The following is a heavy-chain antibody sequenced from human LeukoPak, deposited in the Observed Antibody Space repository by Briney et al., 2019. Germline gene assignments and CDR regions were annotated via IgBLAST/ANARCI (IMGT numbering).Heavy chain of an antibody. CDR2: IYYSGST. CDR1: GGSIISSSYY. J-gene: IGHJ5*02. D-gene: IGHD3-10*01. V-gene: IGHV4-39*07. CDR3: ARVRRELLWFGESGPNNWFDP. Sequence: SETLSLTCTVSGGSIISSSYYWGWIRQPPGKGLEWIGSIYYSGSTYYNPSLKSRVTISVDTSKNQFSLKLSSVTAADTAVYYCARVRRELLWFGESGPNNWFDPWGQGTLVTVSS.